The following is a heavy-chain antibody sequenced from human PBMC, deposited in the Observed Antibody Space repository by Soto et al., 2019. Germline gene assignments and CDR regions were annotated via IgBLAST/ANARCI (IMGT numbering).Heavy chain of an antibody. CDR1: GYTFTGYY. Sequence: ASVKVSCKASGYTFTGYYIHWVRQAPGQGLEWMGWINPNNGGTNYAQNFQGWATMTRDTSISTAYMEVTRLKSDDTAVYYCAREHYGSGKVFDYWGPGTLVTVSS. V-gene: IGHV1-2*04. J-gene: IGHJ4*02. CDR2: INPNNGGT. D-gene: IGHD3-10*01. CDR3: AREHYGSGKVFDY.